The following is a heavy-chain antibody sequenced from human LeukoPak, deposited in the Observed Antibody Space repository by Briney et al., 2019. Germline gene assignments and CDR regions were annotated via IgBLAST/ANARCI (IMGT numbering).Heavy chain of an antibody. J-gene: IGHJ4*02. Sequence: EGSLRLSCAASGFTFSSYTMNWVRQAPGKGLEWVSTISPSSSYIYYADSVKGRFTISRDNAKNSLYLQMNSLRPEDTAVYYCARDPVVPDDGYYFDYWGQGTLVTVSS. V-gene: IGHV3-21*01. CDR2: ISPSSSYI. CDR1: GFTFSSYT. D-gene: IGHD2-2*01. CDR3: ARDPVVPDDGYYFDY.